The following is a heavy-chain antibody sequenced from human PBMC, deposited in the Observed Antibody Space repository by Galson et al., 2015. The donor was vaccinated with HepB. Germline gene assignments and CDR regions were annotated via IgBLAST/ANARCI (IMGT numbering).Heavy chain of an antibody. V-gene: IGHV3-74*01. CDR1: GFIFTNYG. J-gene: IGHJ6*01. CDR2: INRDGSST. CDR3: GRGIEVVPDASGMDV. D-gene: IGHD2-2*01. Sequence: SLRLSCAASGFIFTNYGMAWVRQAPGKGLVWVSRINRDGSSTNYADSAKGRFTISRDNAKNTLYLQMSSLRAEDTAVYYCGRGIEVVPDASGMDVWGQGTTVTVSS.